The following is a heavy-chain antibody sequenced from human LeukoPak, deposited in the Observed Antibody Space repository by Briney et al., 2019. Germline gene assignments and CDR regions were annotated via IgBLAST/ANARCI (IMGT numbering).Heavy chain of an antibody. CDR1: GYTLTELS. V-gene: IGHV1-24*01. J-gene: IGHJ3*02. CDR3: ATVTFGGVIVIGAFDI. D-gene: IGHD3-16*02. Sequence: ASVKVSCKVSGYTLTELSMHWVRQAPGKGLEWMGGFDPEDGETIYAQKFRGRVTMTEDTSTDTAYMELSSLRSEDTAVYYCATVTFGGVIVIGAFDIWGQGTMVTVSS. CDR2: FDPEDGET.